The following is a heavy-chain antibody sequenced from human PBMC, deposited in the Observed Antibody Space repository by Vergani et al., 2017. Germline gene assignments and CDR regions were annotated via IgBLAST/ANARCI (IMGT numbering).Heavy chain of an antibody. J-gene: IGHJ4*02. V-gene: IGHV1-18*01. CDR3: ARATVVVVPAAAFFDC. D-gene: IGHD2-2*01. CDR1: GYTFTSYG. Sequence: QVQLVQSGAEVKKPGASVKVSCKASGYTFTSYGISWVRQAPGQGLEWMGWIRAYNGNTNYAQELQGRVTMTTDTSTLTAYMGLRSLRSDDPAGYYCARATVVVVPAAAFFDCWDQGILITVSA. CDR2: IRAYNGNT.